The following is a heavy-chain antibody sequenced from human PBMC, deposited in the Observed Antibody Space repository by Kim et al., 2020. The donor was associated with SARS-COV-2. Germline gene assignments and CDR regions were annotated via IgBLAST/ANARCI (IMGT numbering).Heavy chain of an antibody. D-gene: IGHD5-18*01. CDR3: TGAMYGYAVAIDH. V-gene: IGHV3-74*01. Sequence: SGKGRCTVTRDKAKNTLYLQLNSLTAEDTAVYYCTGAMYGYAVAIDHWGQGTLVSVSS. J-gene: IGHJ4*02.